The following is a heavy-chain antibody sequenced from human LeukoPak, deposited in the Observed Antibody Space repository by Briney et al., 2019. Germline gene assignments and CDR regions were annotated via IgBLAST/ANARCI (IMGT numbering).Heavy chain of an antibody. D-gene: IGHD6-25*01. J-gene: IGHJ4*02. CDR1: GYTFTGYY. CDR2: INPNSGGT. CDR3: ARALPKRPKTYSDY. Sequence: ASVKVSCKASGYTFTGYYMHWVRQAPGQGLEWMGWINPNSGGTNYAQKFQGRVTMTRDTSISTAYMELSRLRSDDTAVYYCARALPKRPKTYSDYWGQGTLVTVSS. V-gene: IGHV1-2*02.